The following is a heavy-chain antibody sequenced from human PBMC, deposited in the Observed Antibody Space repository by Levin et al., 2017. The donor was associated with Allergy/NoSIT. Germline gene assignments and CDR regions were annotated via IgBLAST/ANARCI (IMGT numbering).Heavy chain of an antibody. CDR3: AHRRNSIRMADFNY. J-gene: IGHJ4*02. D-gene: IGHD3-16*01. V-gene: IGHV2-5*02. CDR1: GFSLSTNGVG. CDR2: IYWDDDK. Sequence: ESGPTLVKPTQTLTLTCTFSGFSLSTNGVGVGWIRQPPGKALEWLALIYWDDDKYYSPSLRSRLTIAKDTSKNRVVLTMTNMDPVDTATYFCAHRRNSIRMADFNYWGQGTLVTVSS.